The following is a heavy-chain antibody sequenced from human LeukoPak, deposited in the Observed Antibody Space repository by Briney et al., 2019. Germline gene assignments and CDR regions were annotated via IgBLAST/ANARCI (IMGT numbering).Heavy chain of an antibody. V-gene: IGHV4-39*01. Sequence: SETLSLTCTVSGGSISSSSYYWGWIRQPPGKGLEWIGSIYYSGSTYYNPSLKSRVTISVDTSKNQFSLKLSSVTAADTAVYYCARGRVQLWFRFDPWGQGTLVTVSS. CDR2: IYYSGST. CDR3: ARGRVQLWFRFDP. CDR1: GGSISSSSYY. D-gene: IGHD5-18*01. J-gene: IGHJ5*02.